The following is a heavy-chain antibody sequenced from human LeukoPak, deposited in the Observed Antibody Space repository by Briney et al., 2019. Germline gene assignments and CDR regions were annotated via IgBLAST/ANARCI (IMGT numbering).Heavy chain of an antibody. J-gene: IGHJ4*02. CDR3: ARRFNWGGGEEYFDY. D-gene: IGHD7-27*01. Sequence: GESLKISCKGSGYSFTSYWIAWVRQMPGKGLEWLGIIYPGDSETRYNPAFLGQVTISADKPISTAYLQWSSLKASDSAMYYWARRFNWGGGEEYFDYWGQGTLVTVSS. CDR1: GYSFTSYW. V-gene: IGHV5-51*01. CDR2: IYPGDSET.